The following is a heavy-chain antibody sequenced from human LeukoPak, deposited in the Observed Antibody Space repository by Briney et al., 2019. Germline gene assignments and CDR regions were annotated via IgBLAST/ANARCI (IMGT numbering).Heavy chain of an antibody. CDR1: GYTLTELS. CDR3: ATEVAGWFDP. CDR2: FDPEDGET. J-gene: IGHJ5*02. V-gene: IGHV1-24*01. Sequence: ASVKVSCKVSGYTLTELSMHWVRPAPGKGVGWIGGFDPEDGETTYAQKLQGRVTMTEDTSTETAYMELSRLRSEDTAVYYCATEVAGWFDPWGQGTLVTVSS.